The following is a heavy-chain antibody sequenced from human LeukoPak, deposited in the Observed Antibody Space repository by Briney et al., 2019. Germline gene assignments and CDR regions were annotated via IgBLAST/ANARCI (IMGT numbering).Heavy chain of an antibody. Sequence: PSETLSLTCTVSGGSISSYYWIWIRQPPGKGLEWIGYIYYSGSTNYNPSLKSRVTISVDTSKNQFSLKLSSVTAADTAVYYCERDPSSGWYWYFDYWGQGTLVTVSS. D-gene: IGHD6-19*01. J-gene: IGHJ4*02. V-gene: IGHV4-59*01. CDR3: ERDPSSGWYWYFDY. CDR2: IYYSGST. CDR1: GGSISSYY.